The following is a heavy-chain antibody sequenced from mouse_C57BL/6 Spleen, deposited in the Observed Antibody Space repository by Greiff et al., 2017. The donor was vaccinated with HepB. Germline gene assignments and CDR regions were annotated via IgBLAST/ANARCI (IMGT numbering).Heavy chain of an antibody. V-gene: IGHV1-42*01. D-gene: IGHD1-1*01. Sequence: VQLKESGPELVKPGASVKISCKASGYSFTGYYMNWVKQSPEKSLEWIGEINPSTGGTTYNQKFKAKATLTVDKSSSTAYMQLKSLTSEDSAVYYCARRNYGTRGYWYFDVWGTGTTVTVSS. J-gene: IGHJ1*03. CDR1: GYSFTGYY. CDR2: INPSTGGT. CDR3: ARRNYGTRGYWYFDV.